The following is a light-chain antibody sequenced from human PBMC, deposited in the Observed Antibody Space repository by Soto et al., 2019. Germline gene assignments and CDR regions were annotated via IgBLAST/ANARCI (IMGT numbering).Light chain of an antibody. J-gene: IGKJ1*01. CDR3: QQYNTYSQT. CDR2: DAS. V-gene: IGKV1-5*01. Sequence: DFQMTQSPSTLSASVGDRVIITCRASQSVSGWLAWYQQKPGKAPKLLIYDASTLETGVPSRFSGSGSGTEFTLTISGLQPGDFATYYCQQYNTYSQTFGQGTKVAIK. CDR1: QSVSGW.